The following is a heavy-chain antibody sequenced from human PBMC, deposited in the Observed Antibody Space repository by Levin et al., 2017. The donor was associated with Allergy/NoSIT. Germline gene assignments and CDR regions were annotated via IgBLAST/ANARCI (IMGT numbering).Heavy chain of an antibody. CDR1: GFTISTYV. CDR3: AKGRYNYGSDPYDY. V-gene: IGHV3-23*01. CDR2: IRPSRGST. J-gene: IGHJ4*02. Sequence: SGGSLRLSCAASGFTISTYVMNWLRQAPGRGLEWVSLIRPSRGSTDYADSVKGRFTISRDNAKNTLYLQMNSLRTEDTAVYYCAKGRYNYGSDPYDYWGQGTLVTVSP. D-gene: IGHD5-24*01.